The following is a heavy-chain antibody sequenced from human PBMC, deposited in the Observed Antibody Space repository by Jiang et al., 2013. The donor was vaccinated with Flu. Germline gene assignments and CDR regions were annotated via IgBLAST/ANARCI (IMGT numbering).Heavy chain of an antibody. D-gene: IGHD5-24*01. Sequence: ELLKPSETLSLTCTVSGGSISSSSYYWGWIRQPPGKGLEWIGSIYYSGSTYYNPSLKSRVTISVDTSKNQFSLKLSSVTAADTAVYYCATIEMATIILNYWGQGTLVTVSS. J-gene: IGHJ4*02. CDR1: GGSISSSSYY. CDR3: ATIEMATIILNY. CDR2: IYYSGST. V-gene: IGHV4-39*01.